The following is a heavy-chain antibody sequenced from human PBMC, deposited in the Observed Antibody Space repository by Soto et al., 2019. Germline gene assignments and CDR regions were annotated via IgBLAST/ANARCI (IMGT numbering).Heavy chain of an antibody. CDR2: IIPIFGTA. V-gene: IGHV1-69*13. CDR1: GGTFSSYA. D-gene: IGHD3-22*01. J-gene: IGHJ4*02. Sequence: ASVKVSCKASGGTFSSYAISWVRQAPGQGLEWMGGIIPIFGTANYAQKFQGRVTITADESTSTAYMELSSLRSEDTAVYYCARDSAVYYYDSSGYFHYWGQGTLVTVSS. CDR3: ARDSAVYYYDSSGYFHY.